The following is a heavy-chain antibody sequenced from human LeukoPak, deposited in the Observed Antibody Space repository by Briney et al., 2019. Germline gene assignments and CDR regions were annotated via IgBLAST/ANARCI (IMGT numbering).Heavy chain of an antibody. Sequence: PGGSLRLSCASSGFTFSSYAMSWVRQAPGKGLEWVSAISGSGGSTYYADSVKGRFTISRDNSKNTLYLQMNSLRAEDTAVYYCANSRQWLATGNFDYWGQGTLVTVSS. D-gene: IGHD6-19*01. J-gene: IGHJ4*02. CDR2: ISGSGGST. CDR3: ANSRQWLATGNFDY. V-gene: IGHV3-23*01. CDR1: GFTFSSYA.